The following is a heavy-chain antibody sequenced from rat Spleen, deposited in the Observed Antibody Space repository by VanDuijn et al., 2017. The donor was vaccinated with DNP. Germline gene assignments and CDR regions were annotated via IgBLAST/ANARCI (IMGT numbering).Heavy chain of an antibody. CDR2: ISYDGDYN. J-gene: IGHJ4*01. Sequence: EVQLVESGGGLVQPGRSLKLSCAASGFTFSSYWMYWIRQAPGKGLEWVAYISYDGDYNYSGDSVKGRFTISRDNAESTLYLQMDSLRSEDTATYYCARMAILRIITQGAMDAWGQGTSVTVSS. CDR1: GFTFSSYW. CDR3: ARMAILRIITQGAMDA. D-gene: IGHD1-6*01. V-gene: IGHV5-25*01.